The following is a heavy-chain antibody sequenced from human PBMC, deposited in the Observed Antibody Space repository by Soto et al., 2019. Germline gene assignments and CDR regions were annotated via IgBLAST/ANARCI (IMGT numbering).Heavy chain of an antibody. Sequence: QVQLMQSGAEVKQPGASVKVSCKASGYTFTNYYMHWVRQVPGQGLEWMGIINPSGGGPAHAQNFRGRLTTTSDTSTTTIYLELNSLRSEATALSFCAMSDMGGAAALEVWGQGTTVTVSS. CDR1: GYTFTNYY. D-gene: IGHD3-16*01. V-gene: IGHV1-46*03. CDR2: INPSGGGP. CDR3: AMSDMGGAAALEV. J-gene: IGHJ3*01.